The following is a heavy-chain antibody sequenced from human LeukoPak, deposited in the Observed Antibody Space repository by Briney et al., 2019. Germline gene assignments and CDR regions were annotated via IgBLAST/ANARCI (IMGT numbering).Heavy chain of an antibody. CDR2: TYYRSKWYN. Sequence: SQTLSLTCALSGDSVSSNSATWNWIRQSPSRGLEWLGRTYYRSKWYNDYATSVKSQITINPDISKNQFSLQLNSVTPEDTAVYYCARHSTSSNYYFDFWGQGTLVTVSS. CDR3: ARHSTSSNYYFDF. D-gene: IGHD5-24*01. CDR1: GDSVSSNSAT. J-gene: IGHJ4*02. V-gene: IGHV6-1*01.